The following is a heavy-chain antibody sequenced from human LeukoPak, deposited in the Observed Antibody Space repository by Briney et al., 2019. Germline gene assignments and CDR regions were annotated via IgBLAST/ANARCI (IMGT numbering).Heavy chain of an antibody. Sequence: GGSLRLSCAASGFTVSGNSMSWVRQAPGKGLEWVSVIYSGGITNYADSVKGRFTISRDSSKNTVSQQMNSLRAEDTAVYYCARDKSGDTIAATDTYFDYWGQGTLVTVSS. CDR2: IYSGGIT. V-gene: IGHV3-66*01. D-gene: IGHD6-25*01. CDR3: ARDKSGDTIAATDTYFDY. J-gene: IGHJ4*02. CDR1: GFTVSGNS.